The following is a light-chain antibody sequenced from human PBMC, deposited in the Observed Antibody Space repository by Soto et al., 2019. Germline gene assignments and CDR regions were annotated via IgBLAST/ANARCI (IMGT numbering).Light chain of an antibody. CDR1: QSVSSSY. J-gene: IGKJ5*01. V-gene: IGKV3-20*01. Sequence: EIVLTQSPGTLSLSPGERATLSCRASQSVSSSYLAWYQQKPGQAPRLLIYGASSRATGIPDRFSGSGSGPDLTLTISRLEPEDFAVYYCQQYGSSPLITFGQGTRLEIK. CDR3: QQYGSSPLIT. CDR2: GAS.